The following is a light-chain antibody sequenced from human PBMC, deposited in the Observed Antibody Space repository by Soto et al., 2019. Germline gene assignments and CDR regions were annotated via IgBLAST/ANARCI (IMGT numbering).Light chain of an antibody. CDR3: LQGTHWPYT. Sequence: DVVMTQSPVSLPVTLGQPASISCRSSQGLVYSDGNTYLSWFHQRPGQSPRRLIYQVSNRDSGVPDRFSGSGSGTDFTLMISMVEAEDFGVYYCLQGTHWPYTFGQRTKLEIK. CDR1: QGLVYSDGNTY. V-gene: IGKV2-30*01. CDR2: QVS. J-gene: IGKJ2*01.